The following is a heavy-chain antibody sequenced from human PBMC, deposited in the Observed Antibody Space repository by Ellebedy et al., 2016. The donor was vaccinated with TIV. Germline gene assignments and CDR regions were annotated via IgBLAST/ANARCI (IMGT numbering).Heavy chain of an antibody. D-gene: IGHD2-2*01. CDR3: ARSSGWSSTTSCFDY. V-gene: IGHV3-30-3*01. J-gene: IGHJ4*02. Sequence: GGSLRLSCAASGFTFSSYAMHWVRQAPGKGLEWVAVISYDGRNKYYGDSVKGRFTISRDNSKNTLYLQMNSLRAEDTAVFYCARSSGWSSTTSCFDYWGQGTLVTVSS. CDR2: ISYDGRNK. CDR1: GFTFSSYA.